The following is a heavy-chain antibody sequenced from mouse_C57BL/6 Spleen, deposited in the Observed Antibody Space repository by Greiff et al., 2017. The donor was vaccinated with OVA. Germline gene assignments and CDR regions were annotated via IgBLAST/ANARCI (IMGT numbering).Heavy chain of an antibody. CDR3: ARDITYYYGSSYEYYAMDY. D-gene: IGHD1-1*01. J-gene: IGHJ4*01. V-gene: IGHV5-4*01. CDR2: ISDGGSYT. Sequence: EVKLVESGGGLVKPGGSLKLSCAASGFTFSSYAMSWVRQTPEKRLEWVATISDGGSYTYYPDNVKGRFTISRDNAKNNLYLQMSHLKSEDTAMYYCARDITYYYGSSYEYYAMDYWGQGTSVTVSS. CDR1: GFTFSSYA.